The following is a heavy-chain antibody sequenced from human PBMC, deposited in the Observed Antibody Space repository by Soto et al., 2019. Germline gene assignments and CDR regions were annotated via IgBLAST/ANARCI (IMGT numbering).Heavy chain of an antibody. CDR1: GGSISSSSYY. V-gene: IGHV4-39*01. D-gene: IGHD3-10*01. CDR3: ARRDGSGSYYNPINWFDP. J-gene: IGHJ5*02. CDR2: IYYSGST. Sequence: SETLSLTCTVSGGSISSSSYYWGWIRQPPGKGLEWIGSIYYSGSTYYNPSLKSRVTISVDTSKNQFSLKLSSVTAADTAVYYCARRDGSGSYYNPINWFDPWGQGTLVTVSS.